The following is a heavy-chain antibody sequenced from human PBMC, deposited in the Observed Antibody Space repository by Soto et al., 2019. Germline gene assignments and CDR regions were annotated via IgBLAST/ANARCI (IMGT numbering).Heavy chain of an antibody. D-gene: IGHD2-21*02. CDR2: IYPGDSDT. CDR1: GYSFTSYW. Sequence: GESLKISCKGSGYSFTSYWIGWVRQMPGKGLEWMGIIYPGDSDTRYSPSFQGQVTISADKSISTAYLQWSSLKASDTAMYYCARHVTSIVVVTDTPDYWGQGTLVTVSS. CDR3: ARHVTSIVVVTDTPDY. V-gene: IGHV5-51*01. J-gene: IGHJ4*02.